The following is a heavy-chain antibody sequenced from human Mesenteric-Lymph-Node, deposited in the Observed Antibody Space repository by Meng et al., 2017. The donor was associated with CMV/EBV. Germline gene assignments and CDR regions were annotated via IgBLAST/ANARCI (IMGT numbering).Heavy chain of an antibody. CDR1: GFTLGSYW. J-gene: IGHJ6*02. V-gene: IGHV3-7*03. Sequence: GESLKISCAASGFTLGSYWMSWVRQAPGKGLEWVANTNRDGSVQYYLDSVKGRFTISRDNSKNSLYLQMNSLRTEDTALYYCAKDEHYYYGMDVWGQGTTVTVSS. CDR3: AKDEHYYYGMDV. CDR2: TNRDGSVQ.